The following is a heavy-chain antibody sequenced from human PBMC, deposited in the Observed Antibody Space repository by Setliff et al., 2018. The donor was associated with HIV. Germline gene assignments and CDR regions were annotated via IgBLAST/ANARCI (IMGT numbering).Heavy chain of an antibody. D-gene: IGHD6-19*01. V-gene: IGHV1-3*01. Sequence: ASVKVSCKASGYTFTSYAMHWVRQAPGQRLEWMGWINAGNGNTKYSQKFQGRVTITRDTSASTAYMELSSLRSEDTAVYYCARGPSGWPHLDYWGQGTLVTVSS. CDR2: INAGNGNT. CDR1: GYTFTSYA. J-gene: IGHJ4*02. CDR3: ARGPSGWPHLDY.